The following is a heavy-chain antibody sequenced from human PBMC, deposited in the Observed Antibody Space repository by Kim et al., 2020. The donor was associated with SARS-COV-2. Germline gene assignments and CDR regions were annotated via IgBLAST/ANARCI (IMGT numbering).Heavy chain of an antibody. V-gene: IGHV3-23*01. J-gene: IGHJ4*02. CDR3: AKFRYYYGSGSYRDY. CDR2: FSGSGGST. Sequence: GGSLRLSCAASGFTFSSYAMSWVRQAPGKGLEWVSAFSGSGGSTYYADSVKGRFTISRDNSKNTLYLQMNSLRAEDTAVYYCAKFRYYYGSGSYRDYWGQGTLVTVSS. D-gene: IGHD3-10*01. CDR1: GFTFSSYA.